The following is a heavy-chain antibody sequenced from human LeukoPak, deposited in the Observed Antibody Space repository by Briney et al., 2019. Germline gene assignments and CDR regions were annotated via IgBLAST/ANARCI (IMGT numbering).Heavy chain of an antibody. CDR1: GFTFSSYG. J-gene: IGHJ4*02. D-gene: IGHD3-10*01. CDR2: ISYDGSNK. V-gene: IGHV3-30*18. CDR3: AKDRGFGELSYYFGY. Sequence: GRSLRLSCAASGFTFSSYGMHWVRQAPGKGLEWVAVISYDGSNKYYADSAKGRFTISRDNSKNTLYLQMNSLRAEDTAVYYCAKDRGFGELSYYFGYWGQGTLVTVSS.